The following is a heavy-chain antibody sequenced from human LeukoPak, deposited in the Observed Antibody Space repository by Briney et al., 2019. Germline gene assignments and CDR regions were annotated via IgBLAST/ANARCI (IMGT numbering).Heavy chain of an antibody. CDR1: GFTFSSYG. CDR2: IRYDGSNK. J-gene: IGHJ4*02. CDR3: AKGSSSGWPTSSNYFDY. D-gene: IGHD6-19*01. Sequence: GGSLRLSCAASGFTFSSYGMHWVRQAPGKGLEWVAFIRYDGSNKYYAGSVKGRFTISRDNSKNTLYLQMNSLRAEDTAAYYCAKGSSSGWPTSSNYFDYWGQGTLVTVSS. V-gene: IGHV3-30*02.